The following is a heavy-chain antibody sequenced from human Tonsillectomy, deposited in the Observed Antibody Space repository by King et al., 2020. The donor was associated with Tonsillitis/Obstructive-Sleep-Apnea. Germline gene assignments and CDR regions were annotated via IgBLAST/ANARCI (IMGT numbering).Heavy chain of an antibody. Sequence: QLQESGPGLVKPSETLSLTCTVSNDSISTYYWSWIRQPPGRGLEWIGNIYFNGISKYNPSLKSRVAISVDTSKNQFSLRMTPVTAADTAMYYCVRGLTGLSTYDFYYMDVWGKGNAVTVSS. V-gene: IGHV4-59*01. D-gene: IGHD2-15*01. CDR2: IYFNGIS. J-gene: IGHJ6*03. CDR1: NDSISTYY. CDR3: VRGLTGLSTYDFYYMDV.